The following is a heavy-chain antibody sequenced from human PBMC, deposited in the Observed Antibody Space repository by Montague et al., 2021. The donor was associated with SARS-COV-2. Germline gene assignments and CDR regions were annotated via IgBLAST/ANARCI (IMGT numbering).Heavy chain of an antibody. CDR3: ARGRDQLGWFDP. CDR1: GGSISSSY. Sequence: SETLSLTCSVSGGSISSSYWSWIRQPPGKGLEWIGYMSYSGTTNYNPSLRSRLTMSIDTSKDQLSLKLSSLTAADAAVYYCARGRDQLGWFDPWGQGTLVTVSS. D-gene: IGHD7-27*01. J-gene: IGHJ5*02. CDR2: MSYSGTT. V-gene: IGHV4-59*01.